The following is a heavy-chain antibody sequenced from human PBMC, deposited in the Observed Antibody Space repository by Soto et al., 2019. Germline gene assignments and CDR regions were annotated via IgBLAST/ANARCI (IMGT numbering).Heavy chain of an antibody. CDR3: AAGHGVRYYYGMAV. D-gene: IGHD3-10*01. V-gene: IGHV1-58*02. CDR1: GFTFTSSA. Sequence: QMQLVQSGPEVKKPGTSVKVSCKASGFTFTSSAMQWVRQARGQRLEWIGWIVVGSGNTNYAQKFQERVTITRDMXXSTAYRELSSLRSEDTAVYYCAAGHGVRYYYGMAVWGQGTTVTVSS. CDR2: IVVGSGNT. J-gene: IGHJ6*02.